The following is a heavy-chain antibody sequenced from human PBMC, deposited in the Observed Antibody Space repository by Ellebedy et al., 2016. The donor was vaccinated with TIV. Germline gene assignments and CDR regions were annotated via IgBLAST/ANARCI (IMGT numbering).Heavy chain of an antibody. CDR2: KRFDGRNE. CDR3: TSETNPPPGALAGTGFDC. CDR1: GFTFSTYG. Sequence: PGGSLRLSCVASGFTFSTYGMHWVRQAPGKGLEWVAFKRFDGRNEYNGDSVKGRFIISSDLSKNTLYLQMNRLRSEDTGIYYCTSETNPPPGALAGTGFDCWGQGTLVIVSS. J-gene: IGHJ4*02. V-gene: IGHV3-30*02. D-gene: IGHD6-19*01.